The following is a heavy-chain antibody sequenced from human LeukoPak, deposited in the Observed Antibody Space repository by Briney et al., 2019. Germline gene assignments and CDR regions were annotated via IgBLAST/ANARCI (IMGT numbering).Heavy chain of an antibody. D-gene: IGHD2-15*01. CDR1: GFTFDAYA. Sequence: GGSLRLSCAASGFTFDAYAMSWVRQAPGKGLEWVSGINWNGDSTAYADSVKGRSTVSRDNAKNSLYLQMNSLRAEDTALYSCARRFCSTGSCYYYMDVWGKGTTVTVSS. J-gene: IGHJ6*03. CDR3: ARRFCSTGSCYYYMDV. CDR2: INWNGDST. V-gene: IGHV3-20*04.